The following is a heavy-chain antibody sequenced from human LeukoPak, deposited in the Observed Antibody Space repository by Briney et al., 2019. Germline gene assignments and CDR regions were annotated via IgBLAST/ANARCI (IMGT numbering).Heavy chain of an antibody. D-gene: IGHD3-10*01. Sequence: PGGSLRLSCAASGFTFSNAWMNWVRQAPGKGLEWVGRIKSKIAGGTTDYAAPVKSRFTISRDDSKNTLYLQMNSLRDEDTAVYYCARVIAVVRGGGLSYYYAMDVWGQGTTVTVSS. CDR3: ARVIAVVRGGGLSYYYAMDV. CDR1: GFTFSNAW. V-gene: IGHV3-15*01. CDR2: IKSKIAGGTT. J-gene: IGHJ6*02.